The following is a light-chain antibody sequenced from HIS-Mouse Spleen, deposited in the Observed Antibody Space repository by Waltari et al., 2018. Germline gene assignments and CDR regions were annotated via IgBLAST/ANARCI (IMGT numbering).Light chain of an antibody. J-gene: IGLJ3*02. CDR3: AAWDDSLSGPV. Sequence: QSVLTQPPSASGTPGQRVTISCSGSSSNTGSNYCNWYQQLPGTAPKLLIYRNNQRPSGVPDRFSGSKSGTSASLAISGLRSEDEADYYCAAWDDSLSGPVFGGGTKLTVL. V-gene: IGLV1-47*01. CDR1: SSNTGSNY. CDR2: RNN.